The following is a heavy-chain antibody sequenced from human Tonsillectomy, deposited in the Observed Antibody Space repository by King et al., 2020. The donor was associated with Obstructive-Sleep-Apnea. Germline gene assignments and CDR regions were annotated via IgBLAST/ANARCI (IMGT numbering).Heavy chain of an antibody. D-gene: IGHD6-13*01. CDR1: GFTFSSYW. CDR2: IKQDGSEK. CDR3: ARADTIAAAGIQSYYYYYGMDV. V-gene: IGHV3-7*03. Sequence: VQLVESGGGLVQPGGSLRLSCAASGFTFSSYWMSWVRQAPGKGLEWVANIKQDGSEKYYVDSVKGRFTISRDNAKNSLYLQMNSPRAEDTAVYYCARADTIAAAGIQSYYYYYGMDVWGQGTTVTVSS. J-gene: IGHJ6*02.